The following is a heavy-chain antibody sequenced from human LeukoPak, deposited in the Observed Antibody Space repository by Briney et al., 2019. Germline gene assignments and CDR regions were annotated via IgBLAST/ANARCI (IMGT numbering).Heavy chain of an antibody. V-gene: IGHV1-69*06. Sequence: SVKVSCKASGGTFSSYAISWVRQAPGQGLEWMGGIIPIFGTANYAQKFQGRVTITADKSTSTAYMELSSLRSENTAVYYCARGPDIVVVPAAIGNYYGMDVWGKGTTVTASS. CDR2: IIPIFGTA. D-gene: IGHD2-2*01. J-gene: IGHJ6*04. CDR3: ARGPDIVVVPAAIGNYYGMDV. CDR1: GGTFSSYA.